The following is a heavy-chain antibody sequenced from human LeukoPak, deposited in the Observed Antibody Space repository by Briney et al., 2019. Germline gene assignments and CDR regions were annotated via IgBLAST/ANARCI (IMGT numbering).Heavy chain of an antibody. J-gene: IGHJ4*02. V-gene: IGHV3-23*01. D-gene: IGHD2-21*02. CDR1: GFTFSSYA. CDR3: AQGGWGRTAIPARIDY. Sequence: GGSLRLSCAASGFTFSSYAMSWVRQAPGKGLEWVSAISGSGGSTYYADSVKGRFTISRDNSKNTLYLQMNSLRVEDTAVYYCAQGGWGRTAIPARIDYWGQGTLVTVSS. CDR2: ISGSGGST.